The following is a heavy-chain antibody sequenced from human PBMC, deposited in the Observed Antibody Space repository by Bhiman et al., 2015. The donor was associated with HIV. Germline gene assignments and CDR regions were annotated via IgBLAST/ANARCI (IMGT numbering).Heavy chain of an antibody. CDR2: ISDDGSNK. D-gene: IGHD1-7*01. V-gene: IGHV3-30*03. CDR1: GFTFSSYG. Sequence: QVQLVESGGGVVQPGRSLRLSCAASGFTFSSYGMHWVRQAPGKGLEWVAVISDDGSNKYYADSVKGRFTISRDNSKNTLYLQMNSLRAEDTAVFYCARDRPYNWNWGNHYYGMDVWGQGTTVTVSS. CDR3: ARDRPYNWNWGNHYYGMDV. J-gene: IGHJ6*02.